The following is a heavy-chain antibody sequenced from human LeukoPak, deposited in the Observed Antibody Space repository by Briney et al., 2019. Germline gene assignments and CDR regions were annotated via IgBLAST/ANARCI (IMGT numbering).Heavy chain of an antibody. CDR3: AREAIKDY. CDR1: GFTFSSHS. J-gene: IGHJ4*02. CDR2: ISSGSGTI. Sequence: GGSLRLSCEVSGFTFSSHSMNWVRQAPGKGLEWVLYISSGSGTIYYADSVKGRFTIARDDAKNSLYLQMSSLRDEDTAVYYCAREAIKDYWGQGTLVTVSS. V-gene: IGHV3-48*02.